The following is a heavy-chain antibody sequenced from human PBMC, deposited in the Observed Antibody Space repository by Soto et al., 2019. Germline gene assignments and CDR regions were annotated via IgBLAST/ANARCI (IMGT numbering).Heavy chain of an antibody. CDR1: GGTVSSYA. Sequence: QVQLVQSGAEVKKPGSSVKVSCKASGGTVSSYAISWVRQAPGQGLEWMGGIIPIFGTANYAQKFQGRVTITADESTSTAYMELSSLRSEDTAVYYCATIAAAGTIYWYFDLWGRGTLVTVSS. CDR3: ATIAAAGTIYWYFDL. V-gene: IGHV1-69*01. J-gene: IGHJ2*01. D-gene: IGHD6-13*01. CDR2: IIPIFGTA.